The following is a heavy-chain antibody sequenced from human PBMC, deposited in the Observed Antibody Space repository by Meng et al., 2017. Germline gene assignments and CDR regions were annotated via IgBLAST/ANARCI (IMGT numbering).Heavy chain of an antibody. D-gene: IGHD4-17*01. V-gene: IGHV3-23*04. CDR2: VSGSAGTT. CDR3: ARAVTRYYFDY. Sequence: EGGRVESGGGLVQPGGSLGPSWAAFGFSVRSYGMGWVRRAPGKGLEWVSGVSGSAGTTYYADSVKGRFTISRDNSKNTLYLQMNSLRAEDTAVYYCARAVTRYYFDYWGQGTLVTVSS. J-gene: IGHJ4*02. CDR1: GFSVRSYG.